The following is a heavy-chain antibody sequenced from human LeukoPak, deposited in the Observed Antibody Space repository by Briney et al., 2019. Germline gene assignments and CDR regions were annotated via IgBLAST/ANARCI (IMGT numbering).Heavy chain of an antibody. Sequence: GGSLRLSCAVSGFTFSSHDMNWVRQAPGKGLEWVSYISSSGSTIYYADSVKGRFTISRDNAKNSLYLQMNSLRAEDTAVYFCARGYLKRDYWGHGTLVTVSS. CDR3: ARGYLKRDY. CDR2: ISSSGSTI. J-gene: IGHJ4*01. D-gene: IGHD1-14*01. V-gene: IGHV3-48*03. CDR1: GFTFSSHD.